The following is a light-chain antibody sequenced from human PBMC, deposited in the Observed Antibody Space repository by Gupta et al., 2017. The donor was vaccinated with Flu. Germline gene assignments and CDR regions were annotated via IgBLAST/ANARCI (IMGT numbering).Light chain of an antibody. J-gene: IGKJ2*01. CDR2: KGS. CDR3: RQGKCWPHA. Sequence: VTPGQPASSSCRSSESRGHRNGNTYLHWFQQRPGQAPGRLIYKGSNRDSGIPDRFSGSGSGTDFTLIISSVEADDVGVYYCRQGKCWPHAFGPGTKMEI. CDR1: ESRGHRNGNTY. V-gene: IGKV2-30*02.